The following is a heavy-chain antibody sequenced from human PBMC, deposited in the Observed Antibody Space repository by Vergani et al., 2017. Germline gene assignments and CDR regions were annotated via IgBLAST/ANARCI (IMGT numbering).Heavy chain of an antibody. J-gene: IGHJ4*02. CDR2: ISSGGST. V-gene: IGHV3-23*01. Sequence: EVQMLESGGGLGQPGGSLRLSCVVSGMKINKYAMSGVRQAPGKGLQWVSAISSGGSTYYADSVKGRFTISRDNSNNTVSLHMNSLRDDDTAVYYCAQDRADFYFDISTYYSNWGRGSLVIVSS. CDR1: GMKINKYA. CDR3: AQDRADFYFDISTYYSN. D-gene: IGHD3-3*02.